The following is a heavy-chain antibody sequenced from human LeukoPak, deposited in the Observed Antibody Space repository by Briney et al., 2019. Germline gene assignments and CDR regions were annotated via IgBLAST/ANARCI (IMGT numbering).Heavy chain of an antibody. D-gene: IGHD2-21*02. CDR3: ARAMVRGDYDTFYYYYMDV. Sequence: ASVKVSCKASGVTFSIYAITWVRQAPGQGLEYMGGIIPIFQISNHAQKFQGRVAITADNSTSTAYMELSSLRSEDTALYYCARAMVRGDYDTFYYYYMDVWGKGTTVTISS. J-gene: IGHJ6*03. CDR1: GVTFSIYA. CDR2: IIPIFQIS. V-gene: IGHV1-69*10.